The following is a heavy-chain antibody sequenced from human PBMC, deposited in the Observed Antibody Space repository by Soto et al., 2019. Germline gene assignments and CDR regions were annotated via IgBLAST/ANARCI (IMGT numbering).Heavy chain of an antibody. CDR3: ATGGLYSSSWYYFYYGMDV. V-gene: IGHV1-2*02. Sequence: ASVKVSCKASGYTFTGYYMHWVRQAPGQGLEWMGWINPNSGGTNYAQKFQGRVTMTRDTSISTAYMELSRLRSDDTAVYYCATGGLYSSSWYYFYYGMDVWGQGTTVTVSS. CDR1: GYTFTGYY. J-gene: IGHJ6*02. CDR2: INPNSGGT. D-gene: IGHD6-13*01.